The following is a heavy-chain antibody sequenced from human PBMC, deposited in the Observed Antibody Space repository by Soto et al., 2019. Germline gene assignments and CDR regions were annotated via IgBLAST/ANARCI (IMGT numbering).Heavy chain of an antibody. CDR1: GGTFSSYA. J-gene: IGHJ1*01. CDR3: ARVEWQLEFQH. V-gene: IGHV1-69*13. Sequence: GASVKVSCKASGGTFSSYAISWVRQAPGQGLEWMGGIIPIFGTANYAQKFQGRVTTTADESTSTAYMELSSLRSEDTAVYYCARVEWQLEFQHWGQGTLVTVSS. D-gene: IGHD1-26*01. CDR2: IIPIFGTA.